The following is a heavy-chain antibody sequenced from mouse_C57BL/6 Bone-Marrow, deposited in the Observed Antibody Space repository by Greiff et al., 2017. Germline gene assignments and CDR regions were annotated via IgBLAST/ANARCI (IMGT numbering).Heavy chain of an antibody. D-gene: IGHD1-1*01. J-gene: IGHJ2*01. V-gene: IGHV3-8*01. CDR1: GYSITSDY. CDR2: ISYSGST. CDR3: ARFITTVVAGFDY. Sequence: EVMLVESGPGLAKPSPTLSLTCSVTGYSITSDYWNWIRKFPGNKLEYMGYISYSGSTYYNPSLKSRISITRDTSKNQYYLQLNSVTTEDTATYYCARFITTVVAGFDYWGQGTTLTVSS.